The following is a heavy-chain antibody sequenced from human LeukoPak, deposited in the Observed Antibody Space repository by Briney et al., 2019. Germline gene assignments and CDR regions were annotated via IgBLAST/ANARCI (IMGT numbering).Heavy chain of an antibody. CDR3: ARAGDHGSSDY. J-gene: IGHJ4*02. D-gene: IGHD1-26*01. Sequence: ASVKVSCKASGGTFSSYAISWLRQAPGQGLEWMGGIIPIFSTANYAQKFQGRVTITADESTSTAYMELSSLRSEDTAVYYCARAGDHGSSDYWGQGTLVTVSS. V-gene: IGHV1-69*13. CDR2: IIPIFSTA. CDR1: GGTFSSYA.